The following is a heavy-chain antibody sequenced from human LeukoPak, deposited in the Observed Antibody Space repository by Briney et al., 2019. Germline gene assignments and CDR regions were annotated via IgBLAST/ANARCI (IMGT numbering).Heavy chain of an antibody. CDR3: ARGYAFDI. J-gene: IGHJ3*02. CDR2: IYYSGNT. Sequence: PSETLSLTCTVSRDSISSYYWSWIRQPPGKGLEWIGCIYYSGNTNYNPSLKSRVTISIDTSKNQFSLKLSSVTAADTAVYYCARGYAFDIWGQGTMVTVSS. CDR1: RDSISSYY. V-gene: IGHV4-59*01.